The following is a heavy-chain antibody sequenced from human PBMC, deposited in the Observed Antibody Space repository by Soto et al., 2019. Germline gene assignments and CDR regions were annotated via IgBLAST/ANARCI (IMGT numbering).Heavy chain of an antibody. CDR2: INHSGST. Sequence: TSETLSLTCAVYGGSFSGYYWSWIRQPPGKGLEWIGEINHSGSTNYNPSLKSRVTISVDTSKNQFSLKLSSVTAADTAVYYCASTKVVVPAAMPEAPCWGQGTLVTVSS. CDR3: ASTKVVVPAAMPEAPC. CDR1: GGSFSGYY. J-gene: IGHJ4*02. V-gene: IGHV4-34*01. D-gene: IGHD2-2*01.